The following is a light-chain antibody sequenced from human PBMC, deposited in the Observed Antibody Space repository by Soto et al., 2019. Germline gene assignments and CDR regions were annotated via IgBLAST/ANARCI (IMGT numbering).Light chain of an antibody. J-gene: IGKJ1*01. CDR1: QTIRSW. V-gene: IGKV1-5*03. Sequence: DIQMTQSPSTLSASVGDRVTITCRASQTIRSWLAWYQQKPGKAPKLLIYKASTIESGVPSRFSGSCSGTDFTLTVTSLKPEDCAKYYCQQYSYYAKFGQGTKVEIK. CDR3: QQYSYYAK. CDR2: KAS.